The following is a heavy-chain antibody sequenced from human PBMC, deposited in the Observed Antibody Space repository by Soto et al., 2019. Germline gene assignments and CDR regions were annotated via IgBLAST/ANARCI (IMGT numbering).Heavy chain of an antibody. CDR2: ISYDGSNK. J-gene: IGHJ6*02. D-gene: IGHD6-6*01. CDR1: GFTFSSYA. Sequence: GGSLRLSCAASGFTFSSYAMHWVRQAPGKGLEWVAVISYDGSNKYYADSVKGRFTISRDNSKNTLYLQMNSLRAEDTAVFYCARSSSSASYYYYYYGMDVWGQGTTVTVSS. CDR3: ARSSSSASYYYYYYGMDV. V-gene: IGHV3-30-3*01.